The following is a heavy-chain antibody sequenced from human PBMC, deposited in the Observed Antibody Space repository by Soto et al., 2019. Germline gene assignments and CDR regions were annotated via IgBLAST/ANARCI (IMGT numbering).Heavy chain of an antibody. CDR1: GFTFSSYA. D-gene: IGHD5-12*01. CDR2: ISYDGSNK. CDR3: ARSLEMATIEGYYFDY. Sequence: QVQLVESGGGVVQPGRSLRLSCAASGFTFSSYAMHWVRQAPGKGPEWVAVISYDGSNKYYADSVKGRFTISRDNSKNTLYLQMNSLRAEDTAVYYCARSLEMATIEGYYFDYWGQGTLVTVSS. J-gene: IGHJ4*02. V-gene: IGHV3-30-3*01.